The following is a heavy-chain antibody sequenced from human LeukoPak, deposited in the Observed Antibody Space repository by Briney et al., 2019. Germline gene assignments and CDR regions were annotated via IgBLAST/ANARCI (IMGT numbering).Heavy chain of an antibody. J-gene: IGHJ4*02. CDR2: IYHSGST. CDR1: GYSISSGYY. Sequence: SETLSLTCTVSGYSISSGYYWGWIRQPPGKGLEWIGSIYHSGSTYYNPSLKSRVTISVDTSKNQFSLKLTSVTAADTAVYYCARRSSGWYRYDYWGQGTLVTVSS. D-gene: IGHD6-19*01. V-gene: IGHV4-38-2*02. CDR3: ARRSSGWYRYDY.